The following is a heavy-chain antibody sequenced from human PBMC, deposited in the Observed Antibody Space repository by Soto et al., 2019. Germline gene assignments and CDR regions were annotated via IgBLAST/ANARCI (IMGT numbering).Heavy chain of an antibody. J-gene: IGHJ4*02. CDR2: IKSKSAGGTS. Sequence: SLRLSCAASGFPFSHVWMNWVRQAPGEGVEWVGRIKSKSAGGTSDYAAPVKDRFTISRDDAKNTLYLQMNSLKTEDTAVYYCTTDYYDSGGFYVLGYWGQGTLVTVSS. CDR1: GFPFSHVW. D-gene: IGHD3-22*01. V-gene: IGHV3-15*07. CDR3: TTDYYDSGGFYVLGY.